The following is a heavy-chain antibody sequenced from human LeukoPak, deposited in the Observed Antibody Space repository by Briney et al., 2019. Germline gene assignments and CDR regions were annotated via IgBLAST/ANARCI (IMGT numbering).Heavy chain of an antibody. CDR2: INPNSGGT. D-gene: IGHD6-13*01. Sequence: ASLKVSCTGSVYTFTAYYMYWVRHAPGQGLEWMGWINPNSGGTNYAQKFQGRVTITRDTSISTAYIELSRLRSDDTAVYYCARIPGIAAAGTREPFDYWGQGTLVTVSS. CDR1: VYTFTAYY. V-gene: IGHV1-2*02. J-gene: IGHJ4*02. CDR3: ARIPGIAAAGTREPFDY.